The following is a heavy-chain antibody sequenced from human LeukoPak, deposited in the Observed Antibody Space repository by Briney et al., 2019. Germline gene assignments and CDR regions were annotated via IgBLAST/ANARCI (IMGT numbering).Heavy chain of an antibody. J-gene: IGHJ3*02. Sequence: GGSLRLSCAASGFTFSSYSMNWVRQAPGKGLEWVSSISSSSSYIYYADSVKGRFTISRDNAKNSLYLQMNSLRAEDTAVYYCARGRDTAMVAGDAFDIWGQGTMVTVSS. D-gene: IGHD5-18*01. CDR1: GFTFSSYS. CDR3: ARGRDTAMVAGDAFDI. CDR2: ISSSSSYI. V-gene: IGHV3-21*01.